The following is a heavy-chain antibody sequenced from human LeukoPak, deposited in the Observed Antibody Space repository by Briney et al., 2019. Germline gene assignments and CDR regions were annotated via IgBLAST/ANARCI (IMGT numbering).Heavy chain of an antibody. V-gene: IGHV5-51*01. CDR1: GYSFTSYW. CDR2: IYPGDPDT. D-gene: IGHD3-9*01. Sequence: GESLKISCKGSGYSFTSYWIGWVRQMPGKGLEWMGIIYPGDPDTRYSPSFQGQVTISADKSISTAYLQWSSLKASDTAMYYCARSYYDILTGPIGDYWGQGTLVTVSS. J-gene: IGHJ4*02. CDR3: ARSYYDILTGPIGDY.